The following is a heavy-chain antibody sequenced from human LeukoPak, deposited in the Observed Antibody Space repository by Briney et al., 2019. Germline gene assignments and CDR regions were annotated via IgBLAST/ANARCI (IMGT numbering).Heavy chain of an antibody. Sequence: GGSLRLSCAASGFSVSNNYMNWVRQASGKGLEWVSVMHSDGRTFYADSVKGRFTISRDKSKNMFYLQMDSLRAEDTAVYYCAKSVVVITFRFDDWGQGALVTVSS. V-gene: IGHV3-53*01. CDR1: GFSVSNNY. CDR3: AKSVVVITFRFDD. CDR2: MHSDGRT. D-gene: IGHD2-15*01. J-gene: IGHJ4*02.